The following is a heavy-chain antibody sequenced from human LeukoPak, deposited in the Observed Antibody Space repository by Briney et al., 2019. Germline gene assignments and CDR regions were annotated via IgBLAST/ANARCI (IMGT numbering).Heavy chain of an antibody. Sequence: GGSLRLSCAASGFTFSSYAMSWVRQAPGKGLEWVSAISGSGGSTYYADSVKGRFTISRDNSKNTLYLQMNSLRAEDTAVYYCAKSGGYDSSGRGYYFDYWGQGTLVTVSS. V-gene: IGHV3-23*01. D-gene: IGHD3-22*01. CDR3: AKSGGYDSSGRGYYFDY. J-gene: IGHJ4*02. CDR1: GFTFSSYA. CDR2: ISGSGGST.